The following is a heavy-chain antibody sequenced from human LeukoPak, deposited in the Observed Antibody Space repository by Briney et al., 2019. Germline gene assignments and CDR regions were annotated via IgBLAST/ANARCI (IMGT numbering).Heavy chain of an antibody. CDR2: IYPGDSDT. CDR1: GYSFTNYL. V-gene: IGHV5-51*01. Sequence: GASLXISCKGSGYSFTNYLIGWVRQVXGKGLEWMGIIYPGDSDTRYSPSFQGQVTISADKSISTAYLQWSSLKASDTAMYYCARRAAGSTFDYWGQGTLVTVSS. CDR3: ARRAAGSTFDY. D-gene: IGHD1-26*01. J-gene: IGHJ4*02.